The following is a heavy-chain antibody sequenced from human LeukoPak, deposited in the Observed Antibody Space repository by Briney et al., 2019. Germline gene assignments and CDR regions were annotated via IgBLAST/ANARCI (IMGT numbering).Heavy chain of an antibody. CDR2: ISYDGSNK. Sequence: AGRSLRLSCAASGFTFSSYAMHWVRQAPGKGLEWVAVISYDGSNKYYVDSVKGRFTISRDNSKNTLYLQMNSLRAEDTAVYYCARPLLNWEAFDYWGQGTLVTVSS. J-gene: IGHJ4*02. V-gene: IGHV3-30-3*01. CDR1: GFTFSSYA. D-gene: IGHD7-27*01. CDR3: ARPLLNWEAFDY.